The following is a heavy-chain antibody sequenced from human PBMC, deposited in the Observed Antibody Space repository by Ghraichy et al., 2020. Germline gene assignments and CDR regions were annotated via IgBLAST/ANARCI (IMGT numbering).Heavy chain of an antibody. V-gene: IGHV3-11*03. J-gene: IGHJ4*02. CDR1: GFTFSDYY. Sequence: GGSLRLSCAASGFTFSDYYMTWIRQAPGKGLEWISYIGSTSSYTNYADSVKGRFTISRDNAKNSLFLQMNSLRAEDTAVYYCTYCSAGRCYGRFDNWGQGTLVTVSS. CDR3: TYCSAGRCYGRFDN. D-gene: IGHD2-15*01. CDR2: IGSTSSYT.